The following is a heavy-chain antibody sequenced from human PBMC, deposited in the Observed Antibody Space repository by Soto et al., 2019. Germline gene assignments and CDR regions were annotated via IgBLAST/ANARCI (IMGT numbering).Heavy chain of an antibody. D-gene: IGHD3-10*01. Sequence: QVQLVQSGAEVKKPGASVKVSCKASGYTFTSYAMHWVRQAPGQRLEWMGWINAGNGNTKYSQKFQGRVTITRDTSASTAYMELSRLRSEDTAVYYCATTTYYYGSGRYGMDVWGQGTTVTVSS. CDR3: ATTTYYYGSGRYGMDV. J-gene: IGHJ6*02. CDR2: INAGNGNT. V-gene: IGHV1-3*01. CDR1: GYTFTSYA.